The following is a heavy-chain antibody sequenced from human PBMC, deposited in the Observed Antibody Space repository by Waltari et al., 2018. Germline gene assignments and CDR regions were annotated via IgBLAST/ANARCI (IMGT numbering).Heavy chain of an antibody. Sequence: VQLQQWGAGLLKPSETLSLTCAVYGGSFTAYLWSWIRQSPGKGLEWVGEINHSGSTNYNPSLKSRVTISVDTSKNQFSLKLSSMTAADTAVYYCARGVGSPHYFYGMDVWGQGTTVTVSS. CDR1: GGSFTAYL. CDR2: INHSGST. J-gene: IGHJ6*02. CDR3: ARGVGSPHYFYGMDV. D-gene: IGHD1-26*01. V-gene: IGHV4-34*01.